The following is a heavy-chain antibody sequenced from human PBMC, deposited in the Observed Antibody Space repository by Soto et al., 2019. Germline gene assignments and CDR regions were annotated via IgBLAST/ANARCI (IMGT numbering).Heavy chain of an antibody. V-gene: IGHV1-3*01. CDR3: ARGSIAAAGNYYYYYMDV. CDR1: GYTFTSYA. CDR2: INAGNGNT. Sequence: GASVKVSCKASGYTFTSYAMHWVRQAPGQRLEWMGWINAGNGNTKYSQKFQGRVTITRDTSASTAYMELSSLRSEDTAVYYCARGSIAAAGNYYYYYMDVWGKGTTVTVSS. J-gene: IGHJ6*03. D-gene: IGHD6-13*01.